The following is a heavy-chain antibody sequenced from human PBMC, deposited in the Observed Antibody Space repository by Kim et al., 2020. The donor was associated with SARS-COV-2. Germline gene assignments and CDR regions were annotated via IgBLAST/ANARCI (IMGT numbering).Heavy chain of an antibody. CDR3: AGSGFDY. J-gene: IGHJ4*02. CDR2: IYYSGRT. D-gene: IGHD3-10*01. V-gene: IGHV4-39*01. Sequence: SETLSLTCTVSGASISSSGSYRGWIRQPPGKGLEWIGNIYYSGRTYYNPSLKSRVTISADTSKNQFSLKLSSVTAADTAVYYCAGSGFDYWGLGTLVTVSS. CDR1: GASISSSGSY.